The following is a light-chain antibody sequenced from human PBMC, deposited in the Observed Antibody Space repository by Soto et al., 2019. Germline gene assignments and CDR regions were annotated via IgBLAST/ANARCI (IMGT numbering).Light chain of an antibody. J-gene: IGLJ2*01. V-gene: IGLV2-14*01. CDR2: EVT. CDR1: SSDVGDYNY. CDR3: SSYTSTTRI. Sequence: QSALTQPVSVSGSPGQSITISCSGFSSDVGDYNYVSWYQQHAGKVPKLIIYEVTNRPLGVSDRFSGSKSGYTASLTISGLQTDDEADYYCSSYTSTTRIFGGGTKLTVL.